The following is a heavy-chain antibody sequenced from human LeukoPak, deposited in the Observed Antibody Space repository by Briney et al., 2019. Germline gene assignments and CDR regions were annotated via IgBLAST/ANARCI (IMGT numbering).Heavy chain of an antibody. D-gene: IGHD6-6*01. CDR2: INHSGST. CDR1: GGSFSGYY. V-gene: IGHV4-34*01. Sequence: PSETLSHTCAVYGGSFSGYYWSWIRQPPGKGLEWIGEINHSGSTNYNPSLKSRVTISVDTSKNQFSLKLSSVTAADTAVYYCARVGAARYYYYYGMDVWGQGTTVTVSS. CDR3: ARVGAARYYYYYGMDV. J-gene: IGHJ6*02.